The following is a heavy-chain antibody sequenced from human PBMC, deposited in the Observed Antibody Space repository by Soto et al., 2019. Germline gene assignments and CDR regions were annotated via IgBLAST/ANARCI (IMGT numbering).Heavy chain of an antibody. CDR1: GASFRTYA. J-gene: IGHJ4*02. V-gene: IGHV1-69*01. CDR3: AAERITVAGSVYYFDF. Sequence: QVQLVQSGAEVNRPGSSVKVSCQASGASFRTYAVTRVRQAPGQGLEWMGGINVPFGTANYAQQFQGRVTITADESTSTAYLDLRSLRSEDAAVYYCAAERITVAGSVYYFDFWGQGTPVTVSS. D-gene: IGHD6-19*01. CDR2: INVPFGTA.